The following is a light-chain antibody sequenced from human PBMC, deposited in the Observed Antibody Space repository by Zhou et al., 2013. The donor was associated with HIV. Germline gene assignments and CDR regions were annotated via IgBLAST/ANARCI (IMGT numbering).Light chain of an antibody. Sequence: DIQMTQSPSSLSASVGDRVTITCRASQTIISYLNWYQQKPGKAPQLLIYAASTLQCGVPSRFSGSGSGTDFTLTINSLQPEDFATYYCQQSYSTSRGTWTFGQGTKVEIK. V-gene: IGKV1-39*01. J-gene: IGKJ1*01. CDR1: QTIISY. CDR3: QQSYSTSRGTWT. CDR2: AAS.